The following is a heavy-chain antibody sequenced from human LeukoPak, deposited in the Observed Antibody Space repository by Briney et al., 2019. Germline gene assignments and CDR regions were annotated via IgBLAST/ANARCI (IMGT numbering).Heavy chain of an antibody. CDR1: GGSISSGGYS. CDR3: ARDGGGSSPTHWYFDL. V-gene: IGHV4-30-2*01. CDR2: IYHSGST. D-gene: IGHD1-26*01. J-gene: IGHJ2*01. Sequence: SETLSLTCAVSGGSISSGGYSWSWIRQPPGKGLEWIGYIYHSGSTYYNPSLKSRVTISVDRSKNQFSLKLSSVTAADMAVYYCARDGGGSSPTHWYFDLWGRGTLVTVSS.